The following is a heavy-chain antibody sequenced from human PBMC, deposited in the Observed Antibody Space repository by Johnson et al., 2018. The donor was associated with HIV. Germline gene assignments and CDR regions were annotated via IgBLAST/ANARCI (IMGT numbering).Heavy chain of an antibody. CDR2: IKQDGSEK. D-gene: IGHD5-18*01. J-gene: IGHJ3*02. CDR1: GFTFSSYW. CDR3: ASTGIQLWFGTDAFDI. V-gene: IGHV3-7*01. Sequence: VQLVESGGGVVQPGRSLRLSCAASGFTFSSYWMSWVRQAPGKGLEWVAYIKQDGSEKYYVDSVKGRFTISRVNAKNSLYLQMNSLRAEDTAVYYCASTGIQLWFGTDAFDIWGQGTMVTVSS.